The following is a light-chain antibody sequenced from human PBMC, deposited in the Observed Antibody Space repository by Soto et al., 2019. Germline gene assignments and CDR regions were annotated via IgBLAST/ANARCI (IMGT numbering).Light chain of an antibody. CDR2: DTS. Sequence: QAVVTQEPSLTVSPGGTVTLTCGSSTGAVTSGHYPYWFQQKPGQAPRTLIYDTSNKHSWTPARFSGSLLGGKAALPLSGAQPEDEAEYYCLLSYSGARLGVFGGGTKLTVL. J-gene: IGLJ3*02. CDR1: TGAVTSGHY. V-gene: IGLV7-46*01. CDR3: LLSYSGARLGV.